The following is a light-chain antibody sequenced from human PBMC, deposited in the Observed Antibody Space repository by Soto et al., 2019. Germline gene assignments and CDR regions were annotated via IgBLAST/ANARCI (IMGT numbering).Light chain of an antibody. J-gene: IGKJ3*01. V-gene: IGKV3-20*01. Sequence: EIVLTQSPGTLSLSPGEGATLSCRASQSVSSNYLTWYQQKPGQAPRLLIHGASSRATGIPDRFSGSGSGTDFTLTISRLEPEDFAVYYCQQYGSSPFTFGPGTKVDIK. CDR2: GAS. CDR1: QSVSSNY. CDR3: QQYGSSPFT.